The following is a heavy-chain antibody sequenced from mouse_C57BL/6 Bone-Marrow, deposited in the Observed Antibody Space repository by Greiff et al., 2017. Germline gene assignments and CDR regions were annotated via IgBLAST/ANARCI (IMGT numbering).Heavy chain of an antibody. CDR2: ISDGGSYT. D-gene: IGHD1-1*01. V-gene: IGHV5-4*01. Sequence: EVQLVESGGGLVKPGGSLKLSCAASGFTFSSYAMSWVRQTPEKRLEWVATISDGGSYTYYPDTVKGRFTISRDNAKNNLYLQMSNLKSEDTAMYYFARDPITTVVKGFAYWGQGTLVTVSA. CDR3: ARDPITTVVKGFAY. J-gene: IGHJ3*01. CDR1: GFTFSSYA.